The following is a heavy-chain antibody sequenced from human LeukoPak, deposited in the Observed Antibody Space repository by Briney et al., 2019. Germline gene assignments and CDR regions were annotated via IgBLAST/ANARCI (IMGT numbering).Heavy chain of an antibody. Sequence: ASVKVSCKASGYTFTGYHIHWVRQAPGQGLEWMGRINPYSGETNFAQKFQGRVTMTRYTSITTAYMDLSSLTPDDTAVYFCARDQGSLTRSWYTGYWGQGTQVTVSS. D-gene: IGHD6-13*01. CDR2: INPYSGET. CDR1: GYTFTGYH. V-gene: IGHV1-2*06. CDR3: ARDQGSLTRSWYTGY. J-gene: IGHJ4*02.